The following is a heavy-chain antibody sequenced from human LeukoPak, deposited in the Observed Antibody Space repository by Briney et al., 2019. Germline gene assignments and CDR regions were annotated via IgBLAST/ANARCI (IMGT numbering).Heavy chain of an antibody. CDR1: GYSFTSYW. Sequence: GESLKISCKGSGYSFTSYWIGWVRQMPGKGLEWMGIIYPGDSDTRYSPSFQGQVTISADTSISTAYLQWSSLKASDTAMYYCARRSPLGYCSGGSCSDAFDIWGQGTMVTVSS. J-gene: IGHJ3*02. V-gene: IGHV5-51*01. D-gene: IGHD2-15*01. CDR3: ARRSPLGYCSGGSCSDAFDI. CDR2: IYPGDSDT.